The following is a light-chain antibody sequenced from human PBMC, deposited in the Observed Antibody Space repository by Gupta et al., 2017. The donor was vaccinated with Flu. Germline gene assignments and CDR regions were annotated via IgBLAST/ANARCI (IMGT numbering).Light chain of an antibody. Sequence: GERATLSCRASQSLGSNLAWVQQKPGQAPRLLIFDAATRATGFPARFSGSGSGTEFTLIISGLQAEDSAVYYCQQYNKWPATFGGGTKVEIK. CDR3: QQYNKWPAT. CDR2: DAA. V-gene: IGKV3-15*01. CDR1: QSLGSN. J-gene: IGKJ4*01.